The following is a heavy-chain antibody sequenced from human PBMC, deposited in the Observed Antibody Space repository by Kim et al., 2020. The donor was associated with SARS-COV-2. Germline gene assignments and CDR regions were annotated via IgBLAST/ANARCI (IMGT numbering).Heavy chain of an antibody. CDR3: ASSYYYDSSGYYPDAFDI. J-gene: IGHJ3*02. CDR2: IYHSGST. D-gene: IGHD3-22*01. CDR1: GGSISSSNW. Sequence: SETLSLTCAVSGGSISSSNWWSWVRQPPGKGLEWIGEIYHSGSTNYNPSLKSRVTISVDKSKNQFSLKLSSVTAADTAVYYCASSYYYDSSGYYPDAFDIWGQGTMVTVSS. V-gene: IGHV4-4*02.